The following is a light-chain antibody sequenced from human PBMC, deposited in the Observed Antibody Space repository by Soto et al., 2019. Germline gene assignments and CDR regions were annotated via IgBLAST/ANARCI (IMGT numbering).Light chain of an antibody. CDR3: QQRTDRPPWT. CDR1: QSVSSN. Sequence: EIVLTQSPATLSLSPGDRATLSCRSSQSVSSNLAWYQQKPGQAPRLLIYGASTRATGIPARFSGSGSGTEFTLSISSLEPEDFAVYYCQQRTDRPPWTFGQGTKVDI. J-gene: IGKJ1*01. CDR2: GAS. V-gene: IGKV3-11*01.